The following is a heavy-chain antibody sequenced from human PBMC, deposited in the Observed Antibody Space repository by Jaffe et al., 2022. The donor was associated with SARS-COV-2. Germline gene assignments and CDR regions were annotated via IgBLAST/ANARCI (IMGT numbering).Heavy chain of an antibody. CDR3: ARGGPLGSY. J-gene: IGHJ4*02. CDR1: GFTFTNYW. Sequence: EVQLVESGGGLVQPGGSLRLSCAASGFTFTNYWMHWVRQAPGKGLEWVANIKQDESEIYYVGSVKGRFTISRDNTKNLLYLQMNSLRAEDTAVYYCARGGPLGSYWGGGTLVTVSS. V-gene: IGHV3-7*03. CDR2: IKQDESEI. D-gene: IGHD1-26*01.